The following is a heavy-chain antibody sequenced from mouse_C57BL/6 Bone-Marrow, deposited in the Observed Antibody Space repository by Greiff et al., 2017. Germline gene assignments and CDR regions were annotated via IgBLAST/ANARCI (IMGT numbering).Heavy chain of an antibody. CDR1: GFTFTSYC. V-gene: IGHV1-72*01. Sequence: VQLQQSGAELVKPGASVKLSCTASGFTFTSYCMHWVKQRPGRGLEWIGRIDPNSGGTKYHEKFKSKATLTVDKASSSAYMQLSSLTSEDSAVYYCARRKLFEYWGQGTTLTVSA. CDR3: ARRKLFEY. J-gene: IGHJ2*01. CDR2: IDPNSGGT.